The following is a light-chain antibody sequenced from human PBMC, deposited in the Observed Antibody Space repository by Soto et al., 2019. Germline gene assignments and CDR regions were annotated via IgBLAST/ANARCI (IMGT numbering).Light chain of an antibody. CDR1: QSVSAR. V-gene: IGKV3-20*01. J-gene: IGKJ5*01. CDR2: DVF. Sequence: EIVLTQSPGTLSLPPGERATLSCRASQSVSARLAWYKHKPGQPPRLLISDVFNRASGVAERFSGSGSETDFTLIIRRLEPEDSALYYCQHYQGGHPIAFGQGTRLEI. CDR3: QHYQGGHPIA.